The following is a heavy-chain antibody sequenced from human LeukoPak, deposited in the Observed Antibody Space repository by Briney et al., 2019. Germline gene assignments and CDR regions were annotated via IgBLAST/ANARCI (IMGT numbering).Heavy chain of an antibody. J-gene: IGHJ2*01. CDR3: AKDPQDIVVVPAAAHRXAXXXXXXXXX. CDR2: ISGSGGST. V-gene: IGHV3-23*01. Sequence: GGSLRLSCAASGFTFSSYAMSWVRQAPGKGLEWVSAISGSGGSTYYADSVKGRFTISRDNSKNTLYLQMNSLRAEDTAVYYCAKDPQDIVVVPAAAHRXAXXXXXXXXXWG. D-gene: IGHD2-2*01. CDR1: GFTFSSYA.